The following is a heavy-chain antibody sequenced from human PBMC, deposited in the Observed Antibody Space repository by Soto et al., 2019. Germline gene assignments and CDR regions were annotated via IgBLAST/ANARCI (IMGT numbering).Heavy chain of an antibody. CDR2: IDGSGGIT. CDR1: GFPFGTTD. J-gene: IGHJ4*02. D-gene: IGHD3-10*01. CDR3: VKNSGWLNA. V-gene: IGHV3-23*01. Sequence: GGSLRLSCAASGFPFGTTDMSWVRQAPGEGLEWVSTIDGSGGITFYADSVKGRFTISRDNSRNTVYLQMNSLRGDDTALYYCVKNSGWLNAWGQGALVTVSS.